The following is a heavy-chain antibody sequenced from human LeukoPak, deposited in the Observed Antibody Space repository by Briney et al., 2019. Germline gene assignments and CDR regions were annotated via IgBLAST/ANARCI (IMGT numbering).Heavy chain of an antibody. CDR2: IYHSGST. D-gene: IGHD4-23*01. CDR1: GYSITSGYH. V-gene: IGHV4-38-2*02. Sequence: SETLSLTCSASGYSITSGYHWTWIRQPPGKGLEWIGNIYHSGSTYKNPSLKSRVTMSVDTPKNQFSLKLTSVTAADTAVYYCARGGGNGGGWVGHYYYMDVWGKGTTVTVS. J-gene: IGHJ6*03. CDR3: ARGGGNGGGWVGHYYYMDV.